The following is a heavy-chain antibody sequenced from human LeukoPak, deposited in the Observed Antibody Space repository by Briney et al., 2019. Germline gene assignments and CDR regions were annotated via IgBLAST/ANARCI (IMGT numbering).Heavy chain of an antibody. D-gene: IGHD1-26*01. CDR2: INPSGGGT. V-gene: IGHV1-46*01. CDR3: ARRERTVGATTYYFDY. J-gene: IGHJ4*02. Sequence: ASVKVSCKASGYTFTSYYMHWVRPAPGQGLEWMGVINPSGGGTSYAQKFQGRVTMTRDTSTSTIYMELSSLRSEDTAVYYCARRERTVGATTYYFDYWGQGTLVTVSS. CDR1: GYTFTSYY.